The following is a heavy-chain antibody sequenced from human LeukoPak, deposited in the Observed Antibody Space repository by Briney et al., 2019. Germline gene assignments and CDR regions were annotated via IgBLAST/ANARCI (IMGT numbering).Heavy chain of an antibody. Sequence: PGGSLRLSCAASGFTSSSYEMNWVRQAPGKGLEWVSYISSSGSTIYYADSVKGRFTISRDNAKNSLYLQMNSLRAEDTAVYYCARDRRFGEFDYWGQGTLVTVSS. CDR1: GFTSSSYE. CDR2: ISSSGSTI. V-gene: IGHV3-48*03. J-gene: IGHJ4*02. CDR3: ARDRRFGEFDY. D-gene: IGHD3-10*01.